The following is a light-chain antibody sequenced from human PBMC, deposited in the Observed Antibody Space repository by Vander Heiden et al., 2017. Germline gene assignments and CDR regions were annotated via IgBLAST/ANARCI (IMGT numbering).Light chain of an antibody. J-gene: IGLJ2*01. CDR1: SSNSGAGYD. Sequence: QSVLTQPPSVSGAPGQRVTISCTGSSSNSGAGYDLHWYQQLPGTAPKLLIYGNSNRPSGVPDRFSGSKSGTSASLAITGLQAEDEADYYCQSYDSSLSGSVFGGGTKLTVL. CDR2: GNS. CDR3: QSYDSSLSGSV. V-gene: IGLV1-40*01.